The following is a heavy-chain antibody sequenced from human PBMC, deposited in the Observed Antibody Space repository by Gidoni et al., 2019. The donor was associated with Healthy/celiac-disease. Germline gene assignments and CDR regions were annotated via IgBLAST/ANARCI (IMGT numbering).Heavy chain of an antibody. CDR2: ISPGDSAT. CDR1: GTSFTSYW. D-gene: IGHD3-10*02. J-gene: IGHJ6*02. CDR3: ARHRITMFNYYGMDV. Sequence: EVQLVQSGAEVKKPGESLKSSCKGPGTSFTSYWIGWVSQMPGKGLEWMGLISPGDSATRYSPSFQGQVTISADKSISTAYLQWSSLKASDTAMYYCARHRITMFNYYGMDVWGQGTTVTVSS. V-gene: IGHV5-51*01.